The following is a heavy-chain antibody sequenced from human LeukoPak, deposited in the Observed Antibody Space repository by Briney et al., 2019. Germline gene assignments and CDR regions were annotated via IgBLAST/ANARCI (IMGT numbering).Heavy chain of an antibody. J-gene: IGHJ4*02. D-gene: IGHD3-10*01. Sequence: QAGGSLRLSCAASGFSFTSYWMHWVRQAPGKGLVWVSCINLDGSGTTYADSVKGRFTISRDNAKNTLFLQMNSLRAEDTAVYYCSRAYDSGTYSSFDSWGQRTLVTVTS. CDR3: SRAYDSGTYSSFDS. V-gene: IGHV3-74*01. CDR1: GFSFTSYW. CDR2: INLDGSGT.